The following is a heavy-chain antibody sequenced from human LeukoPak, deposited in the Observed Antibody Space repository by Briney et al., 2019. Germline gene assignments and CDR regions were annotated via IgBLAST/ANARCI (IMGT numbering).Heavy chain of an antibody. Sequence: SETLSLTCTVSGGSISSSSYYWGWIRQPPGKGLEWIGSIYYSGSTYYNPSLKSRVTISVDTSKNQFSLKLSSVTAADTAVYYCARGRSSHGFWYWGQGTLVTVSS. CDR3: ARGRSSHGFWY. V-gene: IGHV4-39*01. CDR2: IYYSGST. D-gene: IGHD6-13*01. J-gene: IGHJ4*02. CDR1: GGSISSSSYY.